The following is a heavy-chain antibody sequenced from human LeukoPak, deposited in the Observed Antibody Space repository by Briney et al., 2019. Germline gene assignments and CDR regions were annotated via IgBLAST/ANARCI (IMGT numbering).Heavy chain of an antibody. D-gene: IGHD1-7*01. Sequence: PSETPSLTCTVSGVSLSRYYWSWIRQPPGKGLEWIGYIYYSGSTNYNPSLKSRVTLSVDTPQNQFSLNLSSVPAADPALYFCVRVRRELLDYSFDYWGQGTLVTVSS. V-gene: IGHV4-59*01. CDR1: GVSLSRYY. CDR2: IYYSGST. J-gene: IGHJ4*02. CDR3: VRVRRELLDYSFDY.